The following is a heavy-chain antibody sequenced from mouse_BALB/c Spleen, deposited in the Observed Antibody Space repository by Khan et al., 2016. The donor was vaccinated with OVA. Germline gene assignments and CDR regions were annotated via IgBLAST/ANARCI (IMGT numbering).Heavy chain of an antibody. CDR3: ARRTTEYTMDY. J-gene: IGHJ4*01. CDR2: INPRSSYT. Sequence: VRLQQSGAELARPGASVKMSCKASGYTFTSNTMHWVKQRPGQGLEWIGYINPRSSYTNYNQKFKDKATLTADKSSSTAYMQLSSLTSEDSAVYYCARRTTEYTMDYGGQGTSVTVSS. D-gene: IGHD2-14*01. CDR1: GYTFTSNT. V-gene: IGHV1-4*01.